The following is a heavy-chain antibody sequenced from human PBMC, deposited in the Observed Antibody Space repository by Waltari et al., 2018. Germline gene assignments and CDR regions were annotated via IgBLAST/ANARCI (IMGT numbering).Heavy chain of an antibody. CDR1: GYTFTGYY. J-gene: IGHJ6*03. CDR2: INPNSGGT. Sequence: QVQLVQSGAEVKKPGASVKVSCKASGYTFTGYYMHWVRQAPGQGLEWMGWINPNSGGTNYAQKFQGRVTMTRDTSISTAYMELSRLRSDDTAVYYCARREVATRGYYYYYMDVWGKGTTVTVSS. D-gene: IGHD5-12*01. CDR3: ARREVATRGYYYYYMDV. V-gene: IGHV1-2*02.